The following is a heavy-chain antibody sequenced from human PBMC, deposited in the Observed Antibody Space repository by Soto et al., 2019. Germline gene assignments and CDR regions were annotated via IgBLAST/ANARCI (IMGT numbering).Heavy chain of an antibody. D-gene: IGHD4-17*01. CDR3: ASYHRYGDYYYFDH. Sequence: QLLLQESGPGLVKPSETLSLTCTVSGGSISSSSYYWGWIRQSPGKGLEWIGNMYYSGSIYYNPSLKSRVTMSVDMSKNQISLKLSSVTAADTAVYFCASYHRYGDYYYFDHWGQGTLVTVSS. J-gene: IGHJ4*02. V-gene: IGHV4-39*01. CDR1: GGSISSSSYY. CDR2: MYYSGSI.